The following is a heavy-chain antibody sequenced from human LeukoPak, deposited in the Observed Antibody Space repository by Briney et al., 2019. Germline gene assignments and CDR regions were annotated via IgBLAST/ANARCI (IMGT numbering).Heavy chain of an antibody. Sequence: GGSLRLSCAASGFTFSSYEMNWVRQAPGKGLEWVSYISSSGSTIYYADSVKGRFTISRDNAKNSLYLQMNSLRAEDTAVYYCAGSHSSGWYPLRNFDYWGQGTLVTVSS. D-gene: IGHD6-19*01. CDR3: AGSHSSGWYPLRNFDY. J-gene: IGHJ4*02. V-gene: IGHV3-48*03. CDR2: ISSSGSTI. CDR1: GFTFSSYE.